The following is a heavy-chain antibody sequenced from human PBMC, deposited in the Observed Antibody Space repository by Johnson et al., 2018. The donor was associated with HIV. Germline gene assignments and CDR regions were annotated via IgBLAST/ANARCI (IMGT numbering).Heavy chain of an antibody. V-gene: IGHV3-7*05. CDR3: ARKGDAFDI. J-gene: IGHJ3*02. CDR1: GFTFSNYW. Sequence: VQLVESGGGLVQPGGSLRLSCAASGFTFSNYWMTWVRQAPGKGLAWVANINLDGSEKYYVASVKGRFTISRDNAKNSLHLQMNSLRADDTAVYYCARKGDAFDIWGQGTMVTVSS. CDR2: INLDGSEK.